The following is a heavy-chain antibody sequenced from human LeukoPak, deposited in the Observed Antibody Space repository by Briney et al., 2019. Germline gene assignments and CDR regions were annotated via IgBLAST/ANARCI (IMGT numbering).Heavy chain of an antibody. CDR2: IYYSGST. CDR3: AGSRMVAPLGY. J-gene: IGHJ4*02. D-gene: IGHD5-12*01. Sequence: SETLSLTCTVSGGSISSGGYYWSWIRQHPGKGLEWIGYIYYSGSTNYNPSLQSRVTISVDTSKNQFSLKLSSVTAADTAVFYCAGSRMVAPLGYWGQGTLVTVSS. V-gene: IGHV4-61*08. CDR1: GGSISSGGYY.